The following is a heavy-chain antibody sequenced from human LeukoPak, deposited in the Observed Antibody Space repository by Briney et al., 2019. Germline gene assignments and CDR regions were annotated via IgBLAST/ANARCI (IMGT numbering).Heavy chain of an antibody. Sequence: PGGPLRLSCAASGFTFSSYSMNCVRQAPGKGVAWVSSISSSRSYIYYADSVKGRFTISRDNAKNSLYLKMNSLRAEDTAVYYCARVDYASLFYWGQGTMVTVSS. CDR1: GFTFSSYS. J-gene: IGHJ4*02. V-gene: IGHV3-21*01. CDR3: ARVDYASLFY. CDR2: ISSSRSYI. D-gene: IGHD4-17*01.